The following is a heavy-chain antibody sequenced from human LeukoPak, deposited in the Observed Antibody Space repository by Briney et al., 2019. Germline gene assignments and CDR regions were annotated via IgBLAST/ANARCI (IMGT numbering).Heavy chain of an antibody. CDR2: INHSGST. V-gene: IGHV4-34*01. CDR3: ARAGYCSGGSCLDAFDI. J-gene: IGHJ3*02. D-gene: IGHD2-15*01. CDR1: GGSFSGYY. Sequence: SETLSLTCAVYGGSFSGYYWSWIRQPPGEGLEWIGEINHSGSTNYNPSLKSRVTISVDTSKNQFSLKLSSVTAADTAVYYCARAGYCSGGSCLDAFDIWGQGTMVTVSS.